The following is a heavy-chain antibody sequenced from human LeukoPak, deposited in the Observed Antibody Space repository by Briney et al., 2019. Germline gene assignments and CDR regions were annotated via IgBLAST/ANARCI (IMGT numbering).Heavy chain of an antibody. CDR3: ARDHAYSYGFSHYFHS. D-gene: IGHD5-18*01. Sequence: PGGSLRLSCAASGFTVSSNYISWVRQAPGMGLEWVSVIYSGGSTFYADSVKGRFTISRDNSKNMVYLQMNSLRAEDTAVYYCARDHAYSYGFSHYFHSWGQGTLVTVSS. CDR1: GFTVSSNY. CDR2: IYSGGST. V-gene: IGHV3-66*01. J-gene: IGHJ4*02.